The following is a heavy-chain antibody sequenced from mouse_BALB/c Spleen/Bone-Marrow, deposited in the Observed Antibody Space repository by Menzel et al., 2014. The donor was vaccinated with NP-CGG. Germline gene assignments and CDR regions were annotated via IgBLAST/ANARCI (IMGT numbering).Heavy chain of an antibody. CDR2: ISPGNGDI. CDR3: KEWYGRYFDV. CDR1: GYTFTDHA. Sequence: VQLQQSDAGLVKPGASVKISCKASGYTFTDHAIHWVKQKPEQGLEWIGYISPGNGDIKYNEKFKGKATLTADKSSSPAFMQINGLASEDSAVFFCKEWYGRYFDVWGAGTPVTVSS. V-gene: IGHV1S53*01. J-gene: IGHJ1*01. D-gene: IGHD2-10*02.